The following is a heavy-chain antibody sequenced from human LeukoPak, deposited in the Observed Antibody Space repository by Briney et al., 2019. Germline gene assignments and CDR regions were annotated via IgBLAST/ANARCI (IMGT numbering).Heavy chain of an antibody. Sequence: SETLSLTCAVSGYSISSGRYWGWIRRPPGKGLEWIGSVFHSGSTYYNPSLKSRVTISVDTSKNQFSLNLRSVTAADTAMYFCARSLSTAGIDYWGQGTLVTVSS. CDR1: GYSISSGRY. D-gene: IGHD2-2*01. CDR2: VFHSGST. CDR3: ARSLSTAGIDY. J-gene: IGHJ4*02. V-gene: IGHV4-38-2*01.